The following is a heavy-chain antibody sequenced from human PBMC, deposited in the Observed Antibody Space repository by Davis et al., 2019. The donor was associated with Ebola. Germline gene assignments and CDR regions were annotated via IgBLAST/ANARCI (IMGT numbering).Heavy chain of an antibody. CDR2: IKHDGSEK. CDR1: GFTFSSYW. V-gene: IGHV3-7*03. J-gene: IGHJ4*02. Sequence: GESLKISCAASGFTFSSYWMTWVRQAPGKGLEWVANIKHDGSEKYYVDSVKGRLTISRDNAKNSLYLQMNSLRAEDTAVYFCARDIYSNYDVDYWGQGTLVTVSS. D-gene: IGHD4-11*01. CDR3: ARDIYSNYDVDY.